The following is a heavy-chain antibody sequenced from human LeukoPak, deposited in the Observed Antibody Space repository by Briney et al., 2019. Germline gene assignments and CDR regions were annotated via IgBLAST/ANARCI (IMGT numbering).Heavy chain of an antibody. V-gene: IGHV3-66*01. CDR3: ASQGIQLWIGYFDY. D-gene: IGHD5-18*01. CDR2: IYSGGST. CDR1: GFTVSSNY. J-gene: IGHJ4*02. Sequence: PGGSLRLSCTASGFTVSSNYMSWVRQAPGKGLEWVSVIYSGGSTYYADSVKGRFTISRGNSKSTLYLQMNSLRAEDTAVYYCASQGIQLWIGYFDYWGQGTLVTVSS.